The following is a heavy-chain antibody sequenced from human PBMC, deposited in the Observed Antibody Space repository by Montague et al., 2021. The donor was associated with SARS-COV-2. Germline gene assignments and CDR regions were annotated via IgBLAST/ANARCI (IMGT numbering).Heavy chain of an antibody. D-gene: IGHD3-10*01. CDR1: GDAIISGDYY. CDR3: ARDRGLGVAENFDC. CDR2: MRLSGHS. J-gene: IGHJ4*02. V-gene: IGHV4-30-4*01. Sequence: TLSLTCTVSGDAIISGDYYWTWVRQPPGKGLEWIGYMRLSGHSHYNPSLKGRVSISIDTTKNQFSLKLNSVTAADTAVYYCARDRGLGVAENFDCWGQGTLVTVSS.